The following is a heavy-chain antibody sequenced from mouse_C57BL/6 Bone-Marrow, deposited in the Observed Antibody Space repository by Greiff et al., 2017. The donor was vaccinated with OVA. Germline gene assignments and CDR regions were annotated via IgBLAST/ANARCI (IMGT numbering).Heavy chain of an antibody. V-gene: IGHV5-6*01. Sequence: EVKLMESGGDLVKPGGSLKLSCAASGFTFSSYGMSWVRQTQDKRLEWVATISSGGSYTYYPDSVKGRFTISRDNAKNTLYLQMSRLKSEDTAMYYCAREVGRSDAMDYWGQGTSVTVSS. CDR1: GFTFSSYG. J-gene: IGHJ4*01. CDR2: ISSGGSYT. CDR3: AREVGRSDAMDY. D-gene: IGHD1-1*01.